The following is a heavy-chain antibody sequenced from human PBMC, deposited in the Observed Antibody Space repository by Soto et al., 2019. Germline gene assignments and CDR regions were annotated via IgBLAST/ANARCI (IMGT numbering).Heavy chain of an antibody. V-gene: IGHV3-30-3*01. CDR3: ARSTSYRVLGAPFDY. CDR2: ISYDGSNK. Sequence: QVQLVESGGGVVQPGRSLRHSCAASGFTFSSYAMHWVRQAPGKGLEWVAVISYDGSNKYYADSVKGRFTISRDNSKNTLYQQMNSLRAEDTAVYYCARSTSYRVLGAPFDYWGQGTLVTVSS. D-gene: IGHD3-10*01. CDR1: GFTFSSYA. J-gene: IGHJ4*02.